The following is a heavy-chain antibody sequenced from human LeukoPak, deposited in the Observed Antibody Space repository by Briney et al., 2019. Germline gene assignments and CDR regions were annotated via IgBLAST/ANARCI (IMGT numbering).Heavy chain of an antibody. CDR2: INPSGGST. D-gene: IGHD1-26*01. V-gene: IGHV1-46*01. CDR3: ARDIPSIVGATTRGY. Sequence: GASVKVSCKASGYTFTSYYMHWVRQAPGQGLEWMGIINPSGGSTSYAQKFQGRVTMTRDTSTSTVYMELSSLRSEDTAVYYCARDIPSIVGATTRGYWGQGTLVTVSS. J-gene: IGHJ4*02. CDR1: GYTFTSYY.